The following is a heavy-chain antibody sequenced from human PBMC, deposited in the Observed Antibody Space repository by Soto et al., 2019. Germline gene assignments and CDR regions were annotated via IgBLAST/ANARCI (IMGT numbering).Heavy chain of an antibody. CDR2: ISSSGSTI. V-gene: IGHV3-11*01. J-gene: IGHJ6*03. Sequence: GGSLRLSCAASGFTFSDYYMSWIRQAPGKGLEWVSYISSSGSTIYYADSVKGRFSISRDNAKNSLYLQMNSLRAEDTAVYYCARSRSSCSGGSCYGYYYYYYMDVWGKGTTVTVSS. CDR1: GFTFSDYY. D-gene: IGHD2-15*01. CDR3: ARSRSSCSGGSCYGYYYYYYMDV.